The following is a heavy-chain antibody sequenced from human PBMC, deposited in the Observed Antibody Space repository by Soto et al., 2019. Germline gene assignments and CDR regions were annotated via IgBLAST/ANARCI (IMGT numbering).Heavy chain of an antibody. V-gene: IGHV3-7*01. CDR2: IKQDGSEK. CDR1: GFTFSNYW. CDR3: TTDLPVNFEY. J-gene: IGHJ4*02. Sequence: GGSLRLSCGASGFTFSNYWMSWVRQAAWKGLEWVANIKQDGSEKYYVDSVKGRFIISRDNTKNSLYLQMDSLGAEATAVYFCTTDLPVNFEYWGKGTLVTVSS.